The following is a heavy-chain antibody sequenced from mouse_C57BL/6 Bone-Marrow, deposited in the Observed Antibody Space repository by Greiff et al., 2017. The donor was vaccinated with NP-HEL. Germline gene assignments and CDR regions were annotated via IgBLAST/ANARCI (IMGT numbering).Heavy chain of an antibody. V-gene: IGHV3-6*01. J-gene: IGHJ3*01. CDR2: ISYDGST. CDR1: GYSITSGYY. CDR3: ASGGYFAY. D-gene: IGHD1-1*02. Sequence: DVHLVESGPGLVKPSQSLSLTCPVTGYSITSGYYWNWIRQFPGNKLEWMGYISYDGSTTYNPSLKNRFSNTRDTSKKQFFLKVNSVTTEDTGTDYCASGGYFAYWGQGTLVTVSA.